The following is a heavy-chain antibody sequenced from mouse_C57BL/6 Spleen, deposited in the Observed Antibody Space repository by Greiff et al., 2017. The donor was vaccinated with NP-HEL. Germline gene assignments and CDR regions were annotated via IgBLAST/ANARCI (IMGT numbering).Heavy chain of an antibody. J-gene: IGHJ2*01. CDR1: GYAFSSSW. CDR3: ARRAAQADFDY. Sequence: VQLQQSGPELVKPGASVKISCKASGYAFSSSWMNWVKQRPGKGLEWIGRIYPGDGDTNYNGKFKGKATLTADISSSTAYMQLSSLTSEDSAVYFCARRAAQADFDYWGQGTTLTVSS. V-gene: IGHV1-82*01. CDR2: IYPGDGDT. D-gene: IGHD3-2*02.